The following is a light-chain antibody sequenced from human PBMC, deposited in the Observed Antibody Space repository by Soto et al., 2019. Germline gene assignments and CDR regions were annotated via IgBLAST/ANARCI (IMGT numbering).Light chain of an antibody. Sequence: DIVMTQSPDSLAVSLGDRATINCKSSQSVLYSSSNKNYLAWYQQKPGQPPNLLIFWASTRESGVPDRFSGSGSGTDFTLTISSLQAEDVAVYYCQQYYSTWTFGQGTKVEIK. CDR1: QSVLYSSSNKNY. CDR2: WAS. J-gene: IGKJ1*01. CDR3: QQYYSTWT. V-gene: IGKV4-1*01.